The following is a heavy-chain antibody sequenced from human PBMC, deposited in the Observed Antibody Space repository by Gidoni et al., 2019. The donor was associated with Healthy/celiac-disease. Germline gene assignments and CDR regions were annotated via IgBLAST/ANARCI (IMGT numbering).Heavy chain of an antibody. J-gene: IGHJ5*02. V-gene: IGHV4-34*01. Sequence: QVQLQQWGAGLLKPPETLSLTCAAYGGSFSGYYWSWIRQPPGKGLAWIGEINHSGSTNYNPSLKSRVTISVDTSKTQFSLKLGSVTAADTAVYYCARAAHGWFDPWGQGTLVTVSS. CDR3: ARAAHGWFDP. CDR2: INHSGST. CDR1: GGSFSGYY.